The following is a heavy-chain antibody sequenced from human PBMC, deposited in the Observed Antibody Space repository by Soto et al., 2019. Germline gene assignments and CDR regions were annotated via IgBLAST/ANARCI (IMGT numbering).Heavy chain of an antibody. CDR1: GGSFSGYY. J-gene: IGHJ6*02. CDR3: ARVGGRIAARQGYYSYGIDV. CDR2: INHSGST. D-gene: IGHD6-6*01. Sequence: SETLSLTCAVYGGSFSGYYWSWIRQPPGKGLEWIGEINHSGSTNYNPSLKSRVTISVDTSRNQFSLKLRSVTAADTAVYYCARVGGRIAARQGYYSYGIDVWGQGTTVSVSS. V-gene: IGHV4-34*01.